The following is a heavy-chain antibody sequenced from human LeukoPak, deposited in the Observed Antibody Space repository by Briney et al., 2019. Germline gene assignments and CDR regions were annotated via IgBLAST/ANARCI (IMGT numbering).Heavy chain of an antibody. D-gene: IGHD3-10*01. CDR3: AKASDKYFYGSGSYYIFDY. Sequence: GGSLRLSCAASGFTFSDYYMSWIRQAPGKGLEWVSYISSSGSTIYYADSVKGRFNISRDNAKNSLDLQMNSLRAEDTAVYYCAKASDKYFYGSGSYYIFDYWGQGTLVTVSP. V-gene: IGHV3-11*01. CDR2: ISSSGSTI. CDR1: GFTFSDYY. J-gene: IGHJ4*02.